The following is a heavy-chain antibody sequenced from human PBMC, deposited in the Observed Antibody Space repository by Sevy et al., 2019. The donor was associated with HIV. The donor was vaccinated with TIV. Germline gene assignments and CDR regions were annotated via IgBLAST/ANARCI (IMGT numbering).Heavy chain of an antibody. D-gene: IGHD6-19*01. Sequence: GGSLRLSCAASGFTFSSYAISWVRQAPGKGLEWVSGISGRGSTTYYADSVKGRFTISRDNSKNTLYLQMNRRRAEDRAVYYCAKEWQWGAFDIWGQGTMVTVSS. CDR1: GFTFSSYA. CDR2: ISGRGSTT. V-gene: IGHV3-23*01. CDR3: AKEWQWGAFDI. J-gene: IGHJ3*02.